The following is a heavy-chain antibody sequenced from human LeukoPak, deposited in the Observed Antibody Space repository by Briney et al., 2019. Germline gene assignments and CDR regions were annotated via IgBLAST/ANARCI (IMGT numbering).Heavy chain of an antibody. J-gene: IGHJ4*02. V-gene: IGHV4-39*01. D-gene: IGHD3-3*01. CDR1: GGSISISSYY. CDR3: ARSYGDDFWSGYYTEPPDY. CDR2: IYYSGST. Sequence: KTSETLSLTCTVSGGSISISSYYWGWIRQPPGKGLEWIGSIYYSGSTYYNPSLKSRVTISVDTSKNQFSLKLSSVTAADTAVYYCARSYGDDFWSGYYTEPPDYWGQGTLVTVSS.